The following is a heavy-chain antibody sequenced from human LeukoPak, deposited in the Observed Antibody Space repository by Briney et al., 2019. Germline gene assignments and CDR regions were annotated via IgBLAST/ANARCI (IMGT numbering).Heavy chain of an antibody. Sequence: SETLSLTCTVSGGSISSNKYYWGWVRQPPGKGLEWIGSIYYSGSTYYNPTLKSRVTIFVDTSKNQFSLKLSPVTAADTAVYYCATPYSGGYQGLDIWGQGTMVTVSS. J-gene: IGHJ3*02. CDR1: GGSISSNKYY. V-gene: IGHV4-39*01. D-gene: IGHD1-26*01. CDR2: IYYSGST. CDR3: ATPYSGGYQGLDI.